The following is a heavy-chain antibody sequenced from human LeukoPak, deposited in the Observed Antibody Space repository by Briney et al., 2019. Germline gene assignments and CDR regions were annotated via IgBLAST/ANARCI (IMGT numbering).Heavy chain of an antibody. CDR1: GYTFTDYY. V-gene: IGHV1-69-2*01. CDR2: VDPEDGET. J-gene: IGHJ4*02. CDR3: AKALLTSTYYFDF. Sequence: GASVKVSCKASGYTFTDYYMHWVQQAPGKGLEWMGRVDPEDGETIYAEKFQGRVTITADTSTDTAYMELSSLRSEDTAVYYCAKALLTSTYYFDFWGQGTLVTVSS. D-gene: IGHD2/OR15-2a*01.